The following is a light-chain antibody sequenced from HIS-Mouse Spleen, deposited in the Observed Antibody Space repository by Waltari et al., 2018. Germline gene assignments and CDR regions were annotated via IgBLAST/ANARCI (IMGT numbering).Light chain of an antibody. J-gene: IGKJ1*01. V-gene: IGKV3-20*01. CDR2: GAS. CDR1: QSVSSSY. CDR3: QQYGSSPWT. Sequence: DIVLTQSPGTLSLSRGERATLSCRASQSVSSSYLAWYQQKPGQAPRLLIYGASSRATGIPDRFSGSGSGTDFTLTISRLEPEDFAVYYCQQYGSSPWTFGQGTKVEIK.